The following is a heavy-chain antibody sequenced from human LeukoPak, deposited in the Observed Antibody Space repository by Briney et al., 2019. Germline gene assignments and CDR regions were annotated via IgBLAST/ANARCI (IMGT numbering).Heavy chain of an antibody. CDR3: ARELDLDFDY. CDR2: ISSSSSSI. Sequence: GGSLRLSCAASGFTFSSYSMHWVRQAPGKGLEWVSSISSSSSSIYYADSVKGRFTISRDNAKNSLYLQMNSLRAEDTAVYYCARELDLDFDYWGQGTLVTVSS. D-gene: IGHD1-7*01. CDR1: GFTFSSYS. V-gene: IGHV3-21*01. J-gene: IGHJ4*02.